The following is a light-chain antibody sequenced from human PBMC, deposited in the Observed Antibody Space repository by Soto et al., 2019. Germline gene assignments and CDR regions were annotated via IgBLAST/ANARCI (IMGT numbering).Light chain of an antibody. CDR1: RGISSY. V-gene: IGKV1-9*01. Sequence: DIQLTQSPSFLSASVGDRVTITCRASRGISSYLAWYQQKPGKAPKLLIYAASTLQSGVPSRFSGSGSGTEFTLTISSLQPEDFATYYCQQLNSYPLTFGGGTKADIK. CDR2: AAS. J-gene: IGKJ4*01. CDR3: QQLNSYPLT.